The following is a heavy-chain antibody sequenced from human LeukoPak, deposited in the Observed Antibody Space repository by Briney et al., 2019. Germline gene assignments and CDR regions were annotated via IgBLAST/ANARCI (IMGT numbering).Heavy chain of an antibody. D-gene: IGHD3-10*01. V-gene: IGHV3-11*06. Sequence: GGSLRLSCAASGFTFSDYYMSWIRQAPGKGLEWVSSISSSSSYIYYADSVKGRFTISRDNAKNSLYLQMNSLRAEDTAVYYCARTGTETYYYGSGSYRWGQGTLVTVSS. CDR2: ISSSSSYI. CDR1: GFTFSDYY. J-gene: IGHJ4*02. CDR3: ARTGTETYYYGSGSYR.